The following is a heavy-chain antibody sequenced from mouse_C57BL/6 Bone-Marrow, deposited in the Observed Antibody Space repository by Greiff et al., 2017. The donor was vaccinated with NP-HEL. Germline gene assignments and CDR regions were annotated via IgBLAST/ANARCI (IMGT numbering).Heavy chain of an antibody. J-gene: IGHJ2*01. V-gene: IGHV1-59*01. Sequence: QVQLQQPGAELVRPGTSVKLSCKASGYTFTSYWMHWVKQRPGQGLEWIGVIDPSDSYTNYNQKFKGKATLTVDTSSSTAYMQLSSLTSEDSAVYYCARGRRTTVVPLDYWGQGTTLTVSS. CDR1: GYTFTSYW. D-gene: IGHD1-1*01. CDR2: IDPSDSYT. CDR3: ARGRRTTVVPLDY.